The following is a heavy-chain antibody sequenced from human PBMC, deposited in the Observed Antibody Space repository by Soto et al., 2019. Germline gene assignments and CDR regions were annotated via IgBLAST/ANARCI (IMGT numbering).Heavy chain of an antibody. V-gene: IGHV3-49*03. J-gene: IGHJ4*02. CDR1: GFTFGDYA. CDR3: AREALVGRVREYYFDY. Sequence: GGSLRLSCTASGFTFGDYAMSWFRQAPGKGLEWVGFIRSKAYGGTTEYAASVKGRFTISRDDSKSIAYLQMNSLKTEDTAVYYCAREALVGRVREYYFDYWGQGTLVTVSS. CDR2: IRSKAYGGTT. D-gene: IGHD1-26*01.